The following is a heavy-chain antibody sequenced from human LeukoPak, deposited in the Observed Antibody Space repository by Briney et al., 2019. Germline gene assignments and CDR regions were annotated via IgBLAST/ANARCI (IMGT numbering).Heavy chain of an antibody. CDR2: IDSDDDK. J-gene: IGHJ4*02. V-gene: IGHV2-70*13. CDR1: GFSLTNTGMS. Sequence: SAPTLVRPTQTLTLTCTFSGFSLTNTGMSVSWVRQRPGKALEWLALIDSDDDKYYNTSLKNRVTVSKDTSKNQAVLTLTYMQPEDTGTYYCARVRIAVRGKRGDHFDNWGQGILVTVSS. CDR3: ARVRIAVRGKRGDHFDN. D-gene: IGHD6-19*01.